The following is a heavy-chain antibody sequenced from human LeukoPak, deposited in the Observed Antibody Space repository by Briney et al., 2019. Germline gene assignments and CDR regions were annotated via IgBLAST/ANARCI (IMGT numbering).Heavy chain of an antibody. CDR3: AREGVDWNHSVYYFDY. D-gene: IGHD1-1*01. CDR2: INPNSGGT. J-gene: IGHJ4*02. Sequence: ASVKVSCKASGYTFTGYYMHWVRQAPGQGLEWMGWINPNSGGTNYAQRFQGRVTMTRDTSISTAYMELSRLRSDDTAVYYCAREGVDWNHSVYYFDYWGQGTLVTVSS. V-gene: IGHV1-2*02. CDR1: GYTFTGYY.